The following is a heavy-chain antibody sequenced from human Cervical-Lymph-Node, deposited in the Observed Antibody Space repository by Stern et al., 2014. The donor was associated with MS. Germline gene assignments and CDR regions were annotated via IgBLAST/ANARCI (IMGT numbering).Heavy chain of an antibody. CDR2: STSGGGTT. CDR3: AKSMGVPD. V-gene: IGHV3-23*04. J-gene: IGHJ4*02. D-gene: IGHD1-26*01. CDR1: GFTFSTYG. Sequence: EVQLVESGGALVQPGGSLRLSCAASGFTFSTYGMSWVRQAPGKGLEWVSASTSGGGTTYYADSVKGRFTISRDNSNNTLFLQMSSLRAEDTAIYYCAKSMGVPDWGQGTLVTVSS.